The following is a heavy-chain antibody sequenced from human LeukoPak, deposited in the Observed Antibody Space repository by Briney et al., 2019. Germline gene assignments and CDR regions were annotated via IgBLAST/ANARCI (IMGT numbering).Heavy chain of an antibody. Sequence: SETLSLTCAVYGGSFSGYYWSWIRQPPGKGLEWIGEINHSGSTNYNPSLKSRVTISVDTSKNQFSLKLSSVTAADTAVYYCARVYCSGGSCYRHHNWFDPWGREPWSPSPQ. CDR3: ARVYCSGGSCYRHHNWFDP. D-gene: IGHD2-15*01. J-gene: IGHJ5*02. CDR2: INHSGST. CDR1: GGSFSGYY. V-gene: IGHV4-34*01.